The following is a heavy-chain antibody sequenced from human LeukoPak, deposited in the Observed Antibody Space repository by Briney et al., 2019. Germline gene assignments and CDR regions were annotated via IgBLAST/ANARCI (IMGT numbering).Heavy chain of an antibody. CDR1: GFTFSSYA. D-gene: IGHD6-13*01. Sequence: PGGSLRLSCAASGFTFSSYAMHWVRQAPGKGLEWVSAISGSGGSTYYADSVKGRFTISRDNSKNTLYLQMNSLRAEDTAVYYCAEVPQWSSFRFFDYWGQGTLVTVSS. V-gene: IGHV3-23*01. J-gene: IGHJ4*02. CDR2: ISGSGGST. CDR3: AEVPQWSSFRFFDY.